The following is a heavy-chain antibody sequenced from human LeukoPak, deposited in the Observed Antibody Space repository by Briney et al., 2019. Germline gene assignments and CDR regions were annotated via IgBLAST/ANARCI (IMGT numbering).Heavy chain of an antibody. Sequence: SVKVSCKASGGTSNSHAISWVRQAPGQGLEWMGGINPNLGTTNRAQNFQDRVTLTADKSTNTAYMELTSLTSDDTAVYYCATTNDGGGYQWGDFFDFWGQGTLVTVSS. CDR3: ATTNDGGGYQWGDFFDF. D-gene: IGHD3-22*01. CDR1: GGTSNSHA. CDR2: INPNLGTT. V-gene: IGHV1-69*10. J-gene: IGHJ4*02.